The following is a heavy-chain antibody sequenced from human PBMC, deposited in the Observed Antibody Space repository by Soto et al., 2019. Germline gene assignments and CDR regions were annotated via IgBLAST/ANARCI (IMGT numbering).Heavy chain of an antibody. V-gene: IGHV3-23*01. CDR1: GFTFSSYA. Sequence: GGSLRLSCAASGFTFSSYAMSWVRQAPGKGLEWVSAISGSGGSTYYADSVKGRFTISRDNSKNTLYLQMNSLRAEDTAVYYCASHIVSAVYYGMDVWGQGTTVTVSS. D-gene: IGHD1-26*01. CDR2: ISGSGGST. J-gene: IGHJ6*02. CDR3: ASHIVSAVYYGMDV.